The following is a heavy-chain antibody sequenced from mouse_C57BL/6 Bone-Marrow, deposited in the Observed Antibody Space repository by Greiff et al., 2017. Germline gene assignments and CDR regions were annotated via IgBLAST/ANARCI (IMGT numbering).Heavy chain of an antibody. Sequence: VQLQQSGGGLVKPGGSLKLSCAASGFTFSDYGMHWVRQAPEKGLEWVAYISSGSSTIYYADTVKGRFTISRDNAKNTLFLQMTSLRSEDTAMYYCARTLYGNYGYFDVWGTGTTVTVSS. CDR1: GFTFSDYG. J-gene: IGHJ1*03. V-gene: IGHV5-17*01. CDR3: ARTLYGNYGYFDV. D-gene: IGHD2-1*01. CDR2: ISSGSSTI.